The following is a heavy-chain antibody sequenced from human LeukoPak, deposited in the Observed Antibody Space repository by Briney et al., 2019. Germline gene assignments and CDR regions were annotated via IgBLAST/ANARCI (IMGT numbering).Heavy chain of an antibody. V-gene: IGHV4-59*01. CDR1: GGSISSYY. J-gene: IGHJ4*02. Sequence: SETLSLTCTVSGGSISSYYWSWIRQPPGKGLEWIGYIYYSGSTNYNPSLKSRVTISVDTSKNQFSLKLSSVTAADTAVYYCVREESGRLFDYWGQGTLVTVSS. CDR3: VREESGRLFDY. D-gene: IGHD5-12*01. CDR2: IYYSGST.